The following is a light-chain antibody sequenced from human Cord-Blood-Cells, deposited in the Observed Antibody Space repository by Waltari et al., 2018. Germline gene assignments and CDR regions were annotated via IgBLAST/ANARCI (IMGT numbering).Light chain of an antibody. J-gene: IGKJ1*01. Sequence: DIVMTQSPDSLAVSLGERATINCKSSQSVLYSSNNKNYLAWYQQKPGQPPKLLIYWASTRESGVPYRFSGSGSGTEFTLTISILQAEDVAVYYCQQYYSTPRTFGQGTKVEIK. CDR2: WAS. CDR1: QSVLYSSNNKNY. CDR3: QQYYSTPRT. V-gene: IGKV4-1*01.